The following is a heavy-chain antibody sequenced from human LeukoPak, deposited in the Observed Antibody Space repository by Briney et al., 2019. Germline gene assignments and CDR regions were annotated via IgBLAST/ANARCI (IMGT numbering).Heavy chain of an antibody. J-gene: IGHJ4*02. CDR1: GGSISSYY. CDR2: IYYSGST. CDR3: ARVEPSYYFDY. Sequence: PSETLSLTCTVSGGSISSYYWSWIRQPPGKGLEWIGYIYYSGSTNYNPSLKSRVTISVDTSKNQFSLKLSSVTAADTAVYYCARVEPSYYFDYWGQGTLVTVSS. D-gene: IGHD5-24*01. V-gene: IGHV4-59*01.